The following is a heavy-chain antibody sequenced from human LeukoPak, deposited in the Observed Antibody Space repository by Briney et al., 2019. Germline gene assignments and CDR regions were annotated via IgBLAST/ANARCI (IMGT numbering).Heavy chain of an antibody. CDR3: VRDFRSADY. Sequence: GGSLRLSCAASGFTSSTYCMHWVRQAPGKGPMWVSRICPDGTVTNYADSVKARYIISRDNARNTVYLQMNSLRVEDTAVYYCVRDFRSADYCGQGTLVTVSA. CDR2: ICPDGTVT. J-gene: IGHJ4*02. V-gene: IGHV3-74*01. CDR1: GFTSSTYC.